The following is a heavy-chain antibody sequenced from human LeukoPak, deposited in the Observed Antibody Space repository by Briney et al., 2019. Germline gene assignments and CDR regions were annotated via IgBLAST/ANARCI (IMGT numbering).Heavy chain of an antibody. CDR1: GFTFGDYA. D-gene: IGHD3-3*01. V-gene: IGHV3-49*04. Sequence: GGSLRLSCTASGFTFGDYAMSWVRQAPGKGLEWVGFIRSKAYGGTTEYAASVKGRFTISRDDSKSIAYLQMNSLKTEDTAVYYCTRDSVTLFGVVSSYYYYYYMDVWGKGTTVTVSS. CDR2: IRSKAYGGTT. J-gene: IGHJ6*03. CDR3: TRDSVTLFGVVSSYYYYYYMDV.